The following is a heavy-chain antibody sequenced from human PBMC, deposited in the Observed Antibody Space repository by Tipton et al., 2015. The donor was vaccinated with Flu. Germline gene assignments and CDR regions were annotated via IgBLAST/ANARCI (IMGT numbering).Heavy chain of an antibody. Sequence: TLSLTCTVSGGSISSYYWSWIRQPPGKGLEWIGYIYYSGSTNYNPSLKSRVTISVDTSKNQFSLKLSSVTAADTAVYYCARSVAVAAPGWFDPWGQGTLDTVSS. CDR3: ARSVAVAAPGWFDP. CDR2: IYYSGST. J-gene: IGHJ5*02. CDR1: GGSISSYY. V-gene: IGHV4-59*01. D-gene: IGHD6-19*01.